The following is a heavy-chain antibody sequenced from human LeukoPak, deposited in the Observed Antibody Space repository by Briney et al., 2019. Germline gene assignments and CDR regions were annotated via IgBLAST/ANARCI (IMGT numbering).Heavy chain of an antibody. Sequence: ASVKVSCKASGYTFTSNGITWVRQAPGQGLEWMGWISGYSGNTNYAQKLQGRVTMTTDTSMTTAYMELRSLTSDDTAVYYCARAEAVAAYYFDYWGQGTLVSVSS. V-gene: IGHV1-18*01. CDR1: GYTFTSNG. CDR2: ISGYSGNT. J-gene: IGHJ4*02. CDR3: ARAEAVAAYYFDY. D-gene: IGHD6-19*01.